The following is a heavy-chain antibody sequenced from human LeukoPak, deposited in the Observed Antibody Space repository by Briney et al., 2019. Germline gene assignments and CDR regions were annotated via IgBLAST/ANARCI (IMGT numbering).Heavy chain of an antibody. CDR3: ARDVAESLDY. J-gene: IGHJ4*02. CDR2: IKQDGSDK. V-gene: IGHV3-7*05. D-gene: IGHD6-19*01. CDR1: GFTFSSYW. Sequence: PGGSLKLSCTASGFTFSSYWMNWVRQAPGKGLEWVANIKQDGSDKSYVDSVKGRFTISRDNAKNSSYLQMNSLRGEDTALYYCARDVAESLDYWGQGTLWTVSS.